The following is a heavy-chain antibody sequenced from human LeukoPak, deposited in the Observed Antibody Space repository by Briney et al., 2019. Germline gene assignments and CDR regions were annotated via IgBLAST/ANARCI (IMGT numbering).Heavy chain of an antibody. D-gene: IGHD3-10*01. J-gene: IGHJ4*02. CDR2: INHSGSS. CDR1: GGSFSGYY. CDR3: GRGMVRGVIIVGY. V-gene: IGHV4-34*01. Sequence: SETLSLTCAVYGGSFSGYYWSWIRQPPGKGLEWIGEINHSGSSNYNPSLKSRVTMSVDTSKNQFSLKLRSVTAADTAVYYCGRGMVRGVIIVGYWGQGTLVTVSS.